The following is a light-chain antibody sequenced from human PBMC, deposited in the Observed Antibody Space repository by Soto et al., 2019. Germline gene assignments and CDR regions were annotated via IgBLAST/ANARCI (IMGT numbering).Light chain of an antibody. Sequence: EIVLTQSPGTLTLSPGERATLSCRASQSLRRNYLAWYQQRPGQAPRLLIFAASSMSTGIPDRFSGSGSGTDFTLTISRLEPEDFAVYYCEQYSSTPWTFGQGTKVDIK. V-gene: IGKV3-20*01. J-gene: IGKJ1*01. CDR1: QSLRRNY. CDR3: EQYSSTPWT. CDR2: AAS.